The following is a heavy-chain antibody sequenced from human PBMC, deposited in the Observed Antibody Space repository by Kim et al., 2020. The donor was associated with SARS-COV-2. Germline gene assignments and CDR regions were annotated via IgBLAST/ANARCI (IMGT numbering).Heavy chain of an antibody. D-gene: IGHD6-13*01. V-gene: IGHV1-69*13. J-gene: IGHJ6*02. CDR3: ARDGLPFPGAAGTINYGMEV. CDR1: GGTFSSYA. Sequence: SVKVSCKASGGTFSSYAISWVRQAPGQGLEWMGGIIPIFGTANYAQKFQGRVTITADESTSTAYMELSSLRSEDTAVYYCARDGLPFPGAAGTINYGMEVWGQGTTVTVSS. CDR2: IIPIFGTA.